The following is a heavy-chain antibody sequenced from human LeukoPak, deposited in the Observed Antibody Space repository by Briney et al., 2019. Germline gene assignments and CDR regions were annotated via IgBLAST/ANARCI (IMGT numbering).Heavy chain of an antibody. V-gene: IGHV4-34*01. CDR3: ARGATISETGYFDF. Sequence: SETLSLTWAVDAGSFSRYYWSWIRQSPGKGLEWIAEIDHRGDTNYNPSVKSRVTISVDTSKNQFSLKVRSLSAADTAVYYCARGATISETGYFDFWGQGTLVTVSS. J-gene: IGHJ4*03. CDR1: AGSFSRYY. CDR2: IDHRGDT. D-gene: IGHD5-24*01.